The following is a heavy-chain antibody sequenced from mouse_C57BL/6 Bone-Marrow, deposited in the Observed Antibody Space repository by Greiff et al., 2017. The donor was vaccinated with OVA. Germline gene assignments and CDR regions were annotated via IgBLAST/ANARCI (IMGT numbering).Heavy chain of an antibody. Sequence: EVKLVESGGGLVKPGGSLKLSCAASGFTFSSYAMSWVRQTPEKRLEWVATISDGGSYTYYPDNVKGRFTISRDNAKNNLYLQMSHLKSEDTAMYDCARDGGLRRRRNYFDYWGQGTTLTVSS. CDR3: ARDGGLRRRRNYFDY. CDR1: GFTFSSYA. D-gene: IGHD2-4*01. J-gene: IGHJ2*01. CDR2: ISDGGSYT. V-gene: IGHV5-4*01.